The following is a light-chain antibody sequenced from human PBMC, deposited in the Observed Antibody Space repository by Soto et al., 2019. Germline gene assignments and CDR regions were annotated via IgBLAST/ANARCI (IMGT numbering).Light chain of an antibody. Sequence: QSVLTQPPSVSGAPGQRVTISCTGSSSNIGAGYDVHWYQQFPGTAPKLLIYGNSNRPSGVPDRFSGSKSGTSASLAITGLQAEDEADYYCQYNDSSLRGVFGGGTKLTVL. J-gene: IGLJ3*02. CDR1: SSNIGAGYD. V-gene: IGLV1-40*01. CDR3: QYNDSSLRGV. CDR2: GNS.